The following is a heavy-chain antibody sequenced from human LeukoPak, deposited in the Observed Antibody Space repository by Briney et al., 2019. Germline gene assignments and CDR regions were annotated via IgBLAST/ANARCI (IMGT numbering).Heavy chain of an antibody. D-gene: IGHD5-18*01. Sequence: SVKVSCKASGGTFSSYAISWVRQAPGQGLEWMGGIILIFGTANYAQKFQGRVTITADKSTSTAYMELSSLRSEDTAVNYCARARGTAMGFQHWGQGTLVTVSS. CDR1: GGTFSSYA. CDR3: ARARGTAMGFQH. CDR2: IILIFGTA. J-gene: IGHJ1*01. V-gene: IGHV1-69*06.